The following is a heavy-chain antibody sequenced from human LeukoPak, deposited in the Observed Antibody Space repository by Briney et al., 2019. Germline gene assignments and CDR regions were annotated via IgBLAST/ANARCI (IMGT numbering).Heavy chain of an antibody. Sequence: TGGSLRLSCAASGFSFSSYGMHWVRQAPGKGLEWVAVISYDGSNKYYADSVKGRFTISRDNSKNTLYLQMNSLRAEDTAVYYCARRQSSGWYAYYYYYGMDVWGQGTTVTVSS. CDR3: ARRQSSGWYAYYYYYGMDV. CDR1: GFSFSSYG. J-gene: IGHJ6*02. D-gene: IGHD6-19*01. V-gene: IGHV3-30*19. CDR2: ISYDGSNK.